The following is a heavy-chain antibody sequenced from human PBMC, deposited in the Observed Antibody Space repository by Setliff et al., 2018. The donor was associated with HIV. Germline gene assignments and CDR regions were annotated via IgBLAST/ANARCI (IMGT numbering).Heavy chain of an antibody. J-gene: IGHJ3*02. CDR3: ARQGAGYYYDSSEYYTGNGFDM. CDR1: GGSITAYY. V-gene: IGHV4-59*08. CDR2: VHHSGST. Sequence: PSETLSLTCTVSGGSITAYYWAWIRQPPGKGLEWIGGVHHSGSTHYNPSLKSRVTISGQTSNNQFSLQLTSVTAADTAVYYCARQGAGYYYDSSEYYTGNGFDMWGQGTMVTVSS. D-gene: IGHD3-22*01.